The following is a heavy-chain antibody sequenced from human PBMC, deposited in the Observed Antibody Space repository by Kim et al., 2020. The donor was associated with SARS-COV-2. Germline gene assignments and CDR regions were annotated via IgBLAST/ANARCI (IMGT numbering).Heavy chain of an antibody. Sequence: GGSLRLSCAASGFTFSSYAMHWVRQAPGNGLEWVAVISYDGSNKYYVDSVKGRFTISRDNSKNTLYLQMNSLRAEDTAVYYCARDSYGMDVWGQGTTVTV. CDR1: GFTFSSYA. CDR2: ISYDGSNK. V-gene: IGHV3-30*04. CDR3: ARDSYGMDV. J-gene: IGHJ6*02.